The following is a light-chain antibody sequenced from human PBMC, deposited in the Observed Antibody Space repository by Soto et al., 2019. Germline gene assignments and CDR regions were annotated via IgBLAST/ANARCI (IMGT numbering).Light chain of an antibody. CDR3: QQYDNLLT. V-gene: IGKV1-33*01. Sequence: DIQMTQSPSSLSASVGDRVTITCQASQDISNYLNWYQQKPGKAPKLLIYDASNLETGVPSRFGGSGSGTDFTFTISSLQPEYIATYYCQQYDNLLTFGPGTKVDIK. CDR1: QDISNY. CDR2: DAS. J-gene: IGKJ3*01.